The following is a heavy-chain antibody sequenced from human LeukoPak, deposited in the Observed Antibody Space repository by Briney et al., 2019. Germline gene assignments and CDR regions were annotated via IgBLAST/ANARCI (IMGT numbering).Heavy chain of an antibody. V-gene: IGHV4-30-2*03. J-gene: IGHJ4*02. D-gene: IGHD6-19*01. Sequence: PSQTLSLTCTVSGGSISSGGYYWSWIRQPPGKDLEWIGSIYYSGNTYYNPSLKSRVTISVDTSKNQFSLKLSSVTAADTAVYYCAKEDGEEYSSGWYKRNYFDNWGQGTRVTVSS. CDR3: AKEDGEEYSSGWYKRNYFDN. CDR2: IYYSGNT. CDR1: GGSISSGGYY.